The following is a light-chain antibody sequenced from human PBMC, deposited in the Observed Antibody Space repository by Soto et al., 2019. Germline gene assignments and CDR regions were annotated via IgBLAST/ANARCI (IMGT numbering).Light chain of an antibody. CDR1: QSVSSS. Sequence: EIVMTQSPATLSVSPGDRATLSCRASQSVSSSLAWYQQIPGQAPRLLIYDASTRATGIPARFGGSGSGTEFTLTISSLQSEDFAVYYCQQYGSSLLTFGGGTKVEIK. CDR2: DAS. V-gene: IGKV3-15*01. J-gene: IGKJ4*01. CDR3: QQYGSSLLT.